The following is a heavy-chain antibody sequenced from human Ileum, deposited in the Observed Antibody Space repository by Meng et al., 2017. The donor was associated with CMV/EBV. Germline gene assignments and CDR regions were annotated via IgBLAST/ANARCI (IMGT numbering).Heavy chain of an antibody. D-gene: IGHD5-24*01. V-gene: IGHV4-34*01. Sequence: QLQLQRWGRGRLKPSETLSLNCAVYSESFGGFYWTWIRQTPGKGLEWIGEVNHIGGTNYNPSLKSRVTISVDTSKKEFSLKLNSVTAADTAVYYCARKRDLGPDLSWLDPWGQGSLVTVPQ. CDR2: VNHIGGT. CDR1: SESFGGFY. J-gene: IGHJ5*02. CDR3: ARKRDLGPDLSWLDP.